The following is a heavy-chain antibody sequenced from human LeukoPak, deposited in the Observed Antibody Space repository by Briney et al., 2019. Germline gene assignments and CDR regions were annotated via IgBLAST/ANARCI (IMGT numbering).Heavy chain of an antibody. CDR1: GFTFSSYA. CDR2: ISGSGGST. D-gene: IGHD5-24*01. Sequence: GGSLRLSCAASGFTFSSYAMSWVRQAPGKGLEWVSAISGSGGSTYYADSVKGRFTISRDNSRNTLYLQMNSLRAEDTAVYYCAKAIDGYNEYFQHWGQGTLVTVSS. V-gene: IGHV3-23*01. J-gene: IGHJ1*01. CDR3: AKAIDGYNEYFQH.